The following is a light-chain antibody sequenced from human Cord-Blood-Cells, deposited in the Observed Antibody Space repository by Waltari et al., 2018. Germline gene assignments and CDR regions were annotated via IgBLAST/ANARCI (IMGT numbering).Light chain of an antibody. J-gene: IGKJ5*01. CDR2: DAS. Sequence: AIQLTQSPSSLSVSVGDRVTITCRASQGISSALACYQQKPGKAPKLLIYDASSLESGVPSRFSGSGSGTDFTLTISSLQPEDFATYYCQQFNSYPITFGQGTRLEIK. V-gene: IGKV1-13*02. CDR3: QQFNSYPIT. CDR1: QGISSA.